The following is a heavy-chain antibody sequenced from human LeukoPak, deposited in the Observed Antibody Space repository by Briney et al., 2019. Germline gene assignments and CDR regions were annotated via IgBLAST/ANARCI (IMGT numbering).Heavy chain of an antibody. CDR1: GFTFSSYG. V-gene: IGHV3-33*01. CDR3: ARDDALGDNALDI. Sequence: GGSPRLSCAASGFTFSSYGMHWVRQAPGKGLEWGAVILNDGSQEKYADSVKGRFTISRDNSKNRLFLQMNSLRAEDTAVYYSARDDALGDNALDIWGQGTMVTVSS. D-gene: IGHD3-16*01. J-gene: IGHJ3*02. CDR2: ILNDGSQE.